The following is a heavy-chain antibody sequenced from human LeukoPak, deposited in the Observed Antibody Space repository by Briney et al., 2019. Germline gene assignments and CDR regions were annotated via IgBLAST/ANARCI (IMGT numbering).Heavy chain of an antibody. V-gene: IGHV4-30-4*01. J-gene: IGHJ4*02. CDR3: ARDLRGVYSYFDY. D-gene: IGHD5-18*01. CDR1: GGSISSGDYY. CDR2: IYYSGIT. Sequence: SETLSLTCTVSGGSISSGDYYWSWLRQPPGKGLELIGYIYYSGITYYDTSLKSRVTISVDTSKNQFSPKPSCVTAADTAIYYCARDLRGVYSYFDYWGQGTLVTVSS.